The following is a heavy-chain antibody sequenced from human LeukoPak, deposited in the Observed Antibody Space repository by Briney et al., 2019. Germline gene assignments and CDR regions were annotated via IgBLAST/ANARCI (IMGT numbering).Heavy chain of an antibody. CDR3: ATHSYYYGSGSYPHYLDY. J-gene: IGHJ4*02. CDR2: INWNGETT. Sequence: GGSLRLSCAASGFILEDNGMGWVRQAPGKGLEWVSGINWNGETTGYVDSVKGRFTISRDNAKNSLYLQMNSLRVEDTALYYCATHSYYYGSGSYPHYLDYWGQGTLVTVSS. V-gene: IGHV3-20*04. D-gene: IGHD3-10*01. CDR1: GFILEDNG.